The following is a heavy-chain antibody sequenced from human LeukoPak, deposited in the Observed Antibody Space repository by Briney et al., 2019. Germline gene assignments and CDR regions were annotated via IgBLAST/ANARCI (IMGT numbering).Heavy chain of an antibody. CDR1: GGSFSGYY. CDR2: INHSGST. D-gene: IGHD3-3*01. Sequence: SETLSLTCTVYGGSFSGYYWSWIRQPPGKGLEWIGEINHSGSTNSNPSLKSRVTISLDTSKNQLTLNLRSVTAADTAVYYCARGLNDFWAGETYWGQGTLVTVSS. CDR3: ARGLNDFWAGETY. V-gene: IGHV4-34*01. J-gene: IGHJ4*02.